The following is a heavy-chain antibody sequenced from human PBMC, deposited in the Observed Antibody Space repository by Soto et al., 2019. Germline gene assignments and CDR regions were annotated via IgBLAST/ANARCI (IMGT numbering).Heavy chain of an antibody. J-gene: IGHJ6*02. Sequence: SVSNAWMNWVRQAPGKGLEWVGRIKSKTDGGTTDYAAPVKGRFTISRDDSKNTLSLQMNSLKTEDTAVYYCPLPPSYGMDVWGQGTTVTVSS. CDR2: IKSKTDGGTT. CDR3: PLPPSYGMDV. CDR1: SVSNAW. V-gene: IGHV3-15*07.